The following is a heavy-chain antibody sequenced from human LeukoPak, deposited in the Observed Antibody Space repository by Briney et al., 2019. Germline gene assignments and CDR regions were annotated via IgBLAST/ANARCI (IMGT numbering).Heavy chain of an antibody. CDR1: GGSLNNYY. D-gene: IGHD6-19*01. Sequence: MTSETLSLTCTVSGGSLNNYYWTCIRQPAGKGLEWIGRIEPSGTNDHNPSLKSRVTMSINMSKNQFSLELISVTAADTAVYYCTRGHGWTDYWGQGTLVTVSS. J-gene: IGHJ4*02. V-gene: IGHV4-4*07. CDR3: TRGHGWTDY. CDR2: IEPSGTN.